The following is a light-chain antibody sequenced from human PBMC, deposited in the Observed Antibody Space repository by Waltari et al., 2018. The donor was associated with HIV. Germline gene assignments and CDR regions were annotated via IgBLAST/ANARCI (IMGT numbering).Light chain of an antibody. V-gene: IGLV2-8*01. Sequence: QSAMTHPPSASGSPGPSVTISCTGTSSDVRGYTSVPWYQQHTSKAPKLMIYGVSKWPSGVPDRFSGCKSGNTASRTVSGLQAEDEADYYCSSYAGSNNFLVFGGGTKLTVL. CDR1: SSDVRGYTS. CDR2: GVS. CDR3: SSYAGSNNFLV. J-gene: IGLJ2*01.